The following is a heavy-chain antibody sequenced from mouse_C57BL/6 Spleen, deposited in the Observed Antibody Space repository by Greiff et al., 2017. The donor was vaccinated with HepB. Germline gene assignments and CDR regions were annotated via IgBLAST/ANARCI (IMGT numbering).Heavy chain of an antibody. Sequence: EVQLQQSGPELVKPGASVKIPCKASGYTFPDYNMDWVKQSHGKSLEWIGDINPNNGGTIYNQKFKGKDTLTVDKSSSTAYMELRSLTSEDTAVYYCARRSSSFAYWGQGTLVTVSA. J-gene: IGHJ3*01. CDR3: ARRSSSFAY. V-gene: IGHV1-18*01. D-gene: IGHD1-1*01. CDR1: GYTFPDYN. CDR2: INPNNGGT.